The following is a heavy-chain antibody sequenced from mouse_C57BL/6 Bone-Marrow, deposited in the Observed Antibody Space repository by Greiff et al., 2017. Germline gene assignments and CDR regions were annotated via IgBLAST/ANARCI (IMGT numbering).Heavy chain of an antibody. D-gene: IGHD2-1*01. V-gene: IGHV1-15*01. CDR1: GYTFTDYE. Sequence: QVQLQQPGAELVRPGASVTLSCKASGYTFTDYEMHWVKQTPVHGLEWIGAIDPETGGTAYNQKFKGKAILTADKSSSTAYMELRSLTSEDSAVYYCTRSPYGNPFDYWGQGTTLTVSS. CDR2: IDPETGGT. CDR3: TRSPYGNPFDY. J-gene: IGHJ2*01.